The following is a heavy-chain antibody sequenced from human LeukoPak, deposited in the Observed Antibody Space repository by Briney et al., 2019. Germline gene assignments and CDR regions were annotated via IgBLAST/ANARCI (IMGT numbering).Heavy chain of an antibody. CDR1: GGSTSSSSYY. CDR3: ARQLGYCSSTSCYADKVDY. J-gene: IGHJ4*02. D-gene: IGHD2-2*01. CDR2: IYYSGST. V-gene: IGHV4-39*01. Sequence: SETLSLTCTVSGGSTSSSSYYWGWLRQPPGTGLEWIGSIYYSGSTYYNPSLKSRVTISVDTSKNQFSLKLSSVTAADTAVYYCARQLGYCSSTSCYADKVDYWGQGTLVTVSS.